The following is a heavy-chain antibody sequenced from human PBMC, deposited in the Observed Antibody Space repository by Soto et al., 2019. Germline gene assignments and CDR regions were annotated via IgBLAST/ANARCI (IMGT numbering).Heavy chain of an antibody. D-gene: IGHD1-1*01. CDR2: ISAYNGNT. CDR1: GYTFTSYG. CDR3: ARDEAYKWYDGGWFDP. J-gene: IGHJ5*02. Sequence: QVQLVQSGAEVKKPGASVKVSCKASGYTFTSYGISWVRQASGQGLEWMGWISAYNGNTKYAQKLQGRVTMTTDTSTSTAYMELRSLRSDDTAVYYCARDEAYKWYDGGWFDPWGQGTLVTVSS. V-gene: IGHV1-18*01.